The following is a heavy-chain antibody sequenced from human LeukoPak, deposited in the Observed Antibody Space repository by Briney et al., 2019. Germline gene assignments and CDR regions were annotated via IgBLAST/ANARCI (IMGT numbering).Heavy chain of an antibody. CDR3: ASSGIAVAGPSYYFDY. V-gene: IGHV4-59*12. CDR1: GGSISSYY. D-gene: IGHD6-19*01. Sequence: SETLSLTCTVSGGSISSYYWSWIRKPPGKGLEWIGYIYYSGSTNYNPSLKSRVTTSGDPSKNQFSLKVSSVTAADSAAYYCASSGIAVAGPSYYFDYWGQGTLVTVSS. CDR2: IYYSGST. J-gene: IGHJ4*02.